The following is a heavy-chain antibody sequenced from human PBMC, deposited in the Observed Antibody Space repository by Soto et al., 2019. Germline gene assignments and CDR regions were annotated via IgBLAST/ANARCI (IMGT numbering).Heavy chain of an antibody. CDR3: ARVMPYDFLSGYLTTGWFVP. Sequence: ALVKVACKASGYTFTSYGISWVRQARGQGLEWMGWISAYNGNTNYAQKLQGRVTMTTDTSTSTAYMELRSLRSDDTAVYYCARVMPYDFLSGYLTTGWFVPWGQGTLVTVSS. CDR2: ISAYNGNT. D-gene: IGHD3-3*01. V-gene: IGHV1-18*01. CDR1: GYTFTSYG. J-gene: IGHJ5*02.